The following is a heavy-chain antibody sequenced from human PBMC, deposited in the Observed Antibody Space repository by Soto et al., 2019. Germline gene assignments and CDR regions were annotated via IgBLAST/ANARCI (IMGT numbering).Heavy chain of an antibody. D-gene: IGHD6-19*01. CDR1: GFTVGNNY. CDR2: MYSGGGT. CDR3: TTSPSVGV. Sequence: EVHLVESGGGLIQPGGSLRLSCAASGFTVGNNYMNWVRQAPGKGLEWVSLMYSGGGTYYADSVKGRFTMSRDSSKITLYLQLNSLSGGDSAMYYCTTSPSVGVWGQGTTVTVSS. V-gene: IGHV3-53*01. J-gene: IGHJ6*02.